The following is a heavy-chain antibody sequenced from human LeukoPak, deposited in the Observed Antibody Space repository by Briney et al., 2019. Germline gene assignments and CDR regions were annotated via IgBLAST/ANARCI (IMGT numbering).Heavy chain of an antibody. CDR2: IIPIFGTA. V-gene: IGHV1-69*06. D-gene: IGHD2-15*01. J-gene: IGHJ4*02. CDR1: GGTFSSYA. CDR3: ASGKDIVLGFDY. Sequence: GASVKVSCKASGGTFSSYAISWVRQAPGQGLEWMGGIIPIFGTANYAQKFQGRVTITADKSTSTAYMELSSLRSEDTAVYYCASGKDIVLGFDYWGQGTLVTVSS.